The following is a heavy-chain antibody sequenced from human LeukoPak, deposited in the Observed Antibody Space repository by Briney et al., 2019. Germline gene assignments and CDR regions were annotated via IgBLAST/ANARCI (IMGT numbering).Heavy chain of an antibody. CDR1: GFTFSSYV. CDR2: ISRNGGST. V-gene: IGHV3-64D*06. D-gene: IGHD1-26*01. CDR3: VRGKWDYFFDY. J-gene: IGHJ4*02. Sequence: GGSLRLSCSGSGFTFSSYVMHWVRQAPGKGLEYVSAISRNGGSTYYADSVKGRFTISRDNSNNTLHLQVSSLRVEDTAVYYCVRGKWDYFFDYWGQGTLVTVSS.